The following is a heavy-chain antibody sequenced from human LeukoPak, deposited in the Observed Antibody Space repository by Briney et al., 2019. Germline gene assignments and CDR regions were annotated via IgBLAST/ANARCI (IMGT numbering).Heavy chain of an antibody. V-gene: IGHV3-30-3*01. CDR1: GFTFSSYA. CDR3: ARGGYCSSTSCY. Sequence: PGGSLRLSCAASGFTFSSYAMHWVRQAPGKGLEWVAVISYDGSNKYYADSVKGRFTISRDNSKNTLYLQMNSLRAEDTAVYYCARGGYCSSTSCYWGQGTLVTVSS. D-gene: IGHD2-2*01. CDR2: ISYDGSNK. J-gene: IGHJ4*02.